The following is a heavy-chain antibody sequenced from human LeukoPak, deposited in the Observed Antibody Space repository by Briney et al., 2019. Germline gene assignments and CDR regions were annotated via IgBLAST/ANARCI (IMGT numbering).Heavy chain of an antibody. CDR1: GFIFINFW. J-gene: IGHJ4*02. D-gene: IGHD2-15*01. V-gene: IGHV3-7*01. CDR2: IKRDGSEQ. CDR3: GGGPGY. Sequence: GGSLRLSCAASGFIFINFWMRWVRQAPGKGLEWVANIKRDGSEQYYVDSVKGRFIISRDNAKNSVSLQMSSLRAEDTAVYYCGGGPGYWGQGTLVTVSS.